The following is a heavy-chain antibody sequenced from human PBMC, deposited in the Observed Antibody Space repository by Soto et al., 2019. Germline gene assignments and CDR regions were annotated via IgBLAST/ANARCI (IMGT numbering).Heavy chain of an antibody. CDR1: GCTFSSYA. J-gene: IGHJ4*02. CDR3: ARQADSYGYDRGDY. V-gene: IGHV1-69*13. CDR2: IIPIFGTA. D-gene: IGHD5-18*01. Sequence: SVKVSCKASGCTFSSYAISWVRQAPGQGLEWMGGIIPIFGTANYAQKFQGRVTITADESTSTAYMELSSLRSEDTAVYYCARQADSYGYDRGDYWGQGTLVTVSS.